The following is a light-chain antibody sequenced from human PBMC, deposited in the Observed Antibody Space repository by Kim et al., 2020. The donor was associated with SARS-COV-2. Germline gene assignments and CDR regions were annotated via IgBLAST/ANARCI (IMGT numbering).Light chain of an antibody. CDR2: LNSDGSH. Sequence: SVKLPCTLSSGHSSNAIAWHQQQPDKGPRYLMKLNSDGSHSKGDGIPDRFSGSSSGAERYLTISSLQSEDEADYYCQTWGTGFWVFGGGTKLTVL. CDR1: SGHSSNA. CDR3: QTWGTGFWV. J-gene: IGLJ3*02. V-gene: IGLV4-69*02.